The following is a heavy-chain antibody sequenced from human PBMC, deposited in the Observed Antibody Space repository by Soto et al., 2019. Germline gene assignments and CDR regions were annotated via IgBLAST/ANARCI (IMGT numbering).Heavy chain of an antibody. J-gene: IGHJ6*02. CDR2: FDPEDGET. D-gene: IGHD6-6*01. V-gene: IGHV1-24*01. Sequence: ASVKVSCKXSGYTLTELSMHWVRQAHGKGVEWMGGFDPEDGETIYAQKFQGRVTMTEDTSTDTAYMELSSLRSEDTAVYYCATHRARPSGLSYYYYYGMDVWGQGTTGTVS. CDR3: ATHRARPSGLSYYYYYGMDV. CDR1: GYTLTELS.